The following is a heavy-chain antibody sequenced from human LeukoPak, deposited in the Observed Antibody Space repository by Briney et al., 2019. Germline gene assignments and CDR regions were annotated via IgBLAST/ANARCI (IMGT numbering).Heavy chain of an antibody. CDR3: ARDRGSYCSGGGCTSQY. V-gene: IGHV1-18*01. J-gene: IGHJ4*02. CDR1: GYSFTSFG. Sequence: ASVKVSCKATGYSFTSFGIAWVRQAPGQGLEWMGWISGYNGHTNYAQKLQGRVTMTTDTSTSTAYMELRSLRSDDTAVYYCARDRGSYCSGGGCTSQYWGQGTLVTVSS. CDR2: ISGYNGHT. D-gene: IGHD2-15*01.